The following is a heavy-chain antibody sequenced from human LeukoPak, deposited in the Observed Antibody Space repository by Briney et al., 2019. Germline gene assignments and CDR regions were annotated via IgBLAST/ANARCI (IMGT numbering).Heavy chain of an antibody. CDR1: GGSISSYY. V-gene: IGHV4-59*08. CDR3: ARQEFWVRGIWYFDL. Sequence: PSETLSLTCTVSGGSISSYYWSWIRQPPGKGLEWIGYIYYSGSTNYNPSLKSRVTISVDTSKNQFSLKLSSVTAADTAVYYCARQEFWVRGIWYFDLWGRGTLVTVSS. D-gene: IGHD3-10*01. CDR2: IYYSGST. J-gene: IGHJ2*01.